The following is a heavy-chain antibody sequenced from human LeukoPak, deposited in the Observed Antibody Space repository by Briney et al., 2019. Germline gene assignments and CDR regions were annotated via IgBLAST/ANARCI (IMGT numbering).Heavy chain of an antibody. V-gene: IGHV5-51*01. D-gene: IGHD5-18*01. CDR2: TWPGDSET. CDR3: ARQQGYSSPFDH. Sequence: GESLKISCKGSGFSFTSYWIVWVRQMPGKGPERMGITWPGDSETTYSPSFRGQVTISADKSISTAYLQWSSLKASDTGMYYCARQQGYSSPFDHWGQGTLVTVSS. CDR1: GFSFTSYW. J-gene: IGHJ4*02.